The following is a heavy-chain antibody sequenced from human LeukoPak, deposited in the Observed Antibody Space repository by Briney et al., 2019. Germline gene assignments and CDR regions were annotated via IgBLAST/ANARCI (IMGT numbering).Heavy chain of an antibody. CDR3: ARDRRYVDYEKNWFDP. Sequence: SETLSLTCTVSGGSISSGGYYWSWIRQHPGKGLEWIGYIYYSGSTYYNPSLKSRVTISVDTSKNQFSLKLSSVTAADTAVYYCARDRRYVDYEKNWFDPWGQGTLVTVSS. J-gene: IGHJ5*02. CDR1: GGSISSGGYY. CDR2: IYYSGST. V-gene: IGHV4-31*03. D-gene: IGHD4-17*01.